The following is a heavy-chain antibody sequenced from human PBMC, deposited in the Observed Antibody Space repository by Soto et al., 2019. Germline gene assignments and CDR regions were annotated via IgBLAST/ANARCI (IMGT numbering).Heavy chain of an antibody. CDR3: ARHEKGYYGSGSYYTIKHDAFDI. CDR2: IYYSGST. CDR1: GGSISSSSYY. J-gene: IGHJ3*02. V-gene: IGHV4-39*01. D-gene: IGHD3-10*01. Sequence: SETLSLTCTVSGGSISSSSYYWGWIRQPPGKGMEWIGSIYYSGSTYYNPSLKSRVTISVDTSKNQFSLKLSSVTAADTAVYYCARHEKGYYGSGSYYTIKHDAFDIWGEGTMVTVSS.